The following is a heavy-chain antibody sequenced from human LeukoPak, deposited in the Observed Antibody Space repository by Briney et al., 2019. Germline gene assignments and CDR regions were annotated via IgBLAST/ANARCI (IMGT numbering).Heavy chain of an antibody. V-gene: IGHV3-21*01. CDR3: ARDTPHIVVVPAAQYYYYYYGMDV. CDR1: GFTFSSYS. Sequence: GGSLRLSCAASGFTFSSYSMNWVRQAPGKGLEWVSSISNSSSYIYYADSVKGRFTISRDNAKNSLYLQMNSLRAEDTAVYYCARDTPHIVVVPAAQYYYYYYGMDVWGQGTTVTVSS. D-gene: IGHD2-2*01. J-gene: IGHJ6*02. CDR2: ISNSSSYI.